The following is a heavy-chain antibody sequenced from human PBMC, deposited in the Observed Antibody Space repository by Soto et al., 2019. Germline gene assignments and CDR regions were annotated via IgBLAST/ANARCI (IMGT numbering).Heavy chain of an antibody. Sequence: GGSLRLSCAASGFTFSSYAMHWVRQAPGKGLEWVAVISYGGSNKYYADSVKGRFTISRDNSKNTLYLQMNSLRAEDTAVYYCAREEREFDYWGQGTLVTVSS. J-gene: IGHJ4*02. CDR1: GFTFSSYA. V-gene: IGHV3-30-3*01. CDR2: ISYGGSNK. CDR3: AREEREFDY.